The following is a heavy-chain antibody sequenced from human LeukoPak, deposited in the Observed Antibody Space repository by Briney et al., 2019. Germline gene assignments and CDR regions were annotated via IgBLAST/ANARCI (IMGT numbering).Heavy chain of an antibody. CDR1: GFTFSSYE. J-gene: IGHJ4*02. CDR3: AGDYYGSGSYWWRAGGAYFDY. Sequence: PGGSLRLSCAASGFTFSSYEMNWVRQAPGKGLEWVSYISSSGSTIYYADSVKGRFTISRDNAKNSLYLQMNSLRAEDTAVYYCAGDYYGSGSYWWRAGGAYFDYWGQGTLVTVSS. CDR2: ISSSGSTI. D-gene: IGHD3-10*01. V-gene: IGHV3-48*03.